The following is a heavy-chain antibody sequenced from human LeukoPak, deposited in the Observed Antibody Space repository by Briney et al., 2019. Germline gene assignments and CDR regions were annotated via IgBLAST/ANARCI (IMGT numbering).Heavy chain of an antibody. D-gene: IGHD1-26*01. CDR1: GFTFSSYS. CDR3: AKEGGSIVGGTIPFDY. Sequence: GGSLRLSCAASGFTFSSYSMNWVRQAPGKGLEWVSSISSSSSYIYYADSVKGRFTISRDNSKNSLYLQMNSLRAEDTAKYYCAKEGGSIVGGTIPFDYWGQGTLVTVSS. J-gene: IGHJ4*02. V-gene: IGHV3-21*04. CDR2: ISSSSSYI.